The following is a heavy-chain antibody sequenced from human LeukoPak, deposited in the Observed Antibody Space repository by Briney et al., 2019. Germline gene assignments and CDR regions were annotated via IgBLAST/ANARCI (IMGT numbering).Heavy chain of an antibody. CDR1: GFTVSNNY. CDR2: IYSGGAT. D-gene: IGHD6-6*01. J-gene: IGHJ5*02. CDR3: WRAREGP. V-gene: IGHV3-53*01. Sequence: PGGSLRLSCAASGFTVSNNYMRWVRQAPGKGLEWGSSIYSGGATNYSDSVKGRFTTSRDNSQNTLYLQINRLKPEDTAVYYWWRAREGPWGQGTLVTVSS.